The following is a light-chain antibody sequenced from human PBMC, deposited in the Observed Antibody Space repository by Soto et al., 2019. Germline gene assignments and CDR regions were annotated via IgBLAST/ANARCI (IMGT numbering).Light chain of an antibody. J-gene: IGKJ2*01. CDR2: DAS. CDR3: QQRSNWPPYT. Sequence: IVLTQSPATLSLSPGERATLSCRASQSVSSYLAGYQQKPGQAPRLLIYDASNRATGIPARFSGSGSGTDFTLTISSLEPEDFAVYYCQQRSNWPPYTFGQGTKLEIK. V-gene: IGKV3-11*01. CDR1: QSVSSY.